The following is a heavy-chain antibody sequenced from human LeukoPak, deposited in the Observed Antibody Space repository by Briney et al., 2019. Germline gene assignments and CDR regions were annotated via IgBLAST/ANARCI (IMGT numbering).Heavy chain of an antibody. CDR3: ARPRRRYSSSSAEFDY. V-gene: IGHV1-18*01. CDR1: GYTFTSYG. Sequence: GASVKVSCKASGYTFTSYGISWVRQAPGQGLEWMGWISAYNGNTNYAQKLQGRVTMTTDTSTSTAYMELRSLRSDDTAVYYCARPRRRYSSSSAEFDYWGQGTLVTVSS. J-gene: IGHJ4*02. D-gene: IGHD6-6*01. CDR2: ISAYNGNT.